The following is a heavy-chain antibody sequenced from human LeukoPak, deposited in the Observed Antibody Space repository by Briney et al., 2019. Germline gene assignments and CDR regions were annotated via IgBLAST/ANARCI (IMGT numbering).Heavy chain of an antibody. V-gene: IGHV4-4*07. CDR1: GGSISSYY. J-gene: IGHJ2*01. CDR2: IYPSGGI. CDR3: ARVTSYGGNSGWYFDL. D-gene: IGHD4-23*01. Sequence: SETLSLTCTVSGGSISSYYWSWIRQPAGKGLEWIGLIYPSGGINNNPSLKSRVTISLDTSKNLFSLRLSSVTAADTAIYYCARVTSYGGNSGWYFDLWGRGTLVTVSS.